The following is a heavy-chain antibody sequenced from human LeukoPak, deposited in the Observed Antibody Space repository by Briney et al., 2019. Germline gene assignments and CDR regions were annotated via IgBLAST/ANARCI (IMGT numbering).Heavy chain of an antibody. CDR3: VKDLYYDNSGYYSGAFDY. J-gene: IGHJ4*02. CDR2: INSNGGRT. D-gene: IGHD3-22*01. V-gene: IGHV3-64D*06. Sequence: GGSLRLSCSASGFTFKKYAMHWVRQAPGKGLEYVSAINSNGGRTYYADSVKCRFTISRDNSKNTLFLQMSSLRVEDTAVYYCVKDLYYDNSGYYSGAFDYWGQGTLVTVSS. CDR1: GFTFKKYA.